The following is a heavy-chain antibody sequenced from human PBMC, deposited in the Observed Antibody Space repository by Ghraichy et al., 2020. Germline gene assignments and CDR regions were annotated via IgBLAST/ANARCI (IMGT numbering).Heavy chain of an antibody. V-gene: IGHV4-39*01. CDR3: ARQVDTAMVISPTNNWFDP. D-gene: IGHD5-18*01. Sequence: SETLSLTCTVSGGSISSSSYYWGWIRQPPGKGLEWIGSIYYSGSTYYNPSLKSRVTISVDTSKNQFSLKLSSVTAADTAVYYCARQVDTAMVISPTNNWFDPWGQGTLVTVSS. CDR1: GGSISSSSYY. CDR2: IYYSGST. J-gene: IGHJ5*02.